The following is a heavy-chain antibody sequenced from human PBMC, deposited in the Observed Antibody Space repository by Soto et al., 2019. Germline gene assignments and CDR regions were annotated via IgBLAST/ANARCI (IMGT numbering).Heavy chain of an antibody. Sequence: QVQLVQSGAEVKKPGASVKVSCKTSGYTFTSYDINWVRQATGQGLEWMGWMNPNSGNTGYEQKFQGRVSMNRDTSTRTAYKELSSLRSEDSAVYSCARWGQTQAAGPNFDYWGQGTLVTVSS. D-gene: IGHD3-16*01. J-gene: IGHJ4*02. CDR2: MNPNSGNT. CDR3: ARWGQTQAAGPNFDY. V-gene: IGHV1-8*01. CDR1: GYTFTSYD.